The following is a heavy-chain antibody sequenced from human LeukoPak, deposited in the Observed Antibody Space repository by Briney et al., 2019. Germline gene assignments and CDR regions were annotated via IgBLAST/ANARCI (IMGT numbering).Heavy chain of an antibody. Sequence: GWSLRLSCEACGFTFGNHWMSWVRQAPGKGLEWVANIKQDGSEKYCVDSVKGRFTISRDNAKNSLPLQMNSLRAEDTAVYYCARGATWGYYDSSPTDYWGQGTLVTVSS. CDR3: ARGATWGYYDSSPTDY. CDR2: IKQDGSEK. D-gene: IGHD3-22*01. V-gene: IGHV3-7*01. CDR1: GFTFGNHW. J-gene: IGHJ4*02.